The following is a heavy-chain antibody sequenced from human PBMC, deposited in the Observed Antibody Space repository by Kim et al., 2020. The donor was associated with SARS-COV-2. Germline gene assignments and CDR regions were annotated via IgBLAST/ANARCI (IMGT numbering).Heavy chain of an antibody. J-gene: IGHJ4*02. Sequence: TNDNPSLKSRVTRSVDKSKNHFSLKLNSVTAADTAVYYCSGSSGWYRLDYWGQGTLVTVSS. CDR3: SGSSGWYRLDY. CDR2: T. D-gene: IGHD6-19*01. V-gene: IGHV4-4*02.